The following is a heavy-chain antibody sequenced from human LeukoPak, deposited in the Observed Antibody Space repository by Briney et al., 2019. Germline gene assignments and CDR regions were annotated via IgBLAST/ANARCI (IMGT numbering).Heavy chain of an antibody. CDR1: GFTFSSYS. Sequence: PGGSLRLPCAASGFTFSSYSMNWVRQAPGKGLEWVSSITNSGSHIYYRESVKGRFTISRDNARNSLFLQMNSLRAEDTAVYFCARGIPEWWAFDIWGQGTMVTVSS. D-gene: IGHD2-15*01. CDR2: ITNSGSHI. J-gene: IGHJ3*02. CDR3: ARGIPEWWAFDI. V-gene: IGHV3-21*01.